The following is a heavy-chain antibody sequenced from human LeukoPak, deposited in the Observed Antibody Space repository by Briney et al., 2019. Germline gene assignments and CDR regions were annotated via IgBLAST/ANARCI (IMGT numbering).Heavy chain of an antibody. CDR2: IYYTGST. CDR1: GGSISTYY. J-gene: IGHJ6*02. CDR3: ARHSHYYYGMDV. V-gene: IGHV4-59*08. Sequence: SETLSLTCTVSGGSISTYYWSWVRLPPGKGLEWIGYIYYTGSTNYNPSLKSRVTISVDTSSNQFSLKLSSVTAADTAVYYCARHSHYYYGMDVWGQGTTVTVSS.